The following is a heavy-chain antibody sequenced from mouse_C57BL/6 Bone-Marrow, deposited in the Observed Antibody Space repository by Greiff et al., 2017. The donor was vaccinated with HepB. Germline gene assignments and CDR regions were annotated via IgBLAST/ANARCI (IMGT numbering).Heavy chain of an antibody. CDR3: ARGPLYYGYYFDY. V-gene: IGHV5-4*03. J-gene: IGHJ2*01. CDR2: ISDGGSYT. D-gene: IGHD1-1*01. CDR1: GFTFSSYA. Sequence: DVMLVESGGGLVKPGGSLKLSCAASGFTFSSYAMSWVRQTPEKRLEWVATISDGGSYTYYPDNVKGRFTISRDNAKNNLYLQMSHLKSEDTAMYYCARGPLYYGYYFDYWGQGTTLTVSS.